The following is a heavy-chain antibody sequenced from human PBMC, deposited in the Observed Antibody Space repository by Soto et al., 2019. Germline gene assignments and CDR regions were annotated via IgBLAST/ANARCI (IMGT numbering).Heavy chain of an antibody. Sequence: ESGPTLVNPTQTLTLTCTFSWFSLSASGVGVGWFRQPPGKALEWLAVIYWDDTKTYSPSLESRLTVTKDTSKNQVVLTMTNMDPVDTATYCCARKNSGTYALDYWGQGVLVTVSS. J-gene: IGHJ4*02. D-gene: IGHD1-26*01. V-gene: IGHV2-5*02. CDR3: ARKNSGTYALDY. CDR2: IYWDDTK. CDR1: WFSLSASGVG.